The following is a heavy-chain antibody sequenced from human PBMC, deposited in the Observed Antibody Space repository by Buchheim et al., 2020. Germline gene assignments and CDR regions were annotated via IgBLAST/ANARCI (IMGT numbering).Heavy chain of an antibody. V-gene: IGHV3-33*01. D-gene: IGHD2-2*01. J-gene: IGHJ4*02. Sequence: QVQLVESGGGVVQPGRSLRLSCAASGFTFSSYGMHWVRQAPGKGLEWVAVIWYDGSNKYYADSVKGRFTISRDNSKNTLYLKMNSLRAEDTAVYYCARARVVPAAVFDYWGQGTL. CDR2: IWYDGSNK. CDR1: GFTFSSYG. CDR3: ARARVVPAAVFDY.